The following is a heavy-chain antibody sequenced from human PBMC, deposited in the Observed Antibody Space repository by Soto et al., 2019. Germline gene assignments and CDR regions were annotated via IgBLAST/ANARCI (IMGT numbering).Heavy chain of an antibody. CDR2: ISYDGSNK. Sequence: QVQLVESGGGVVQPGRSLRLSCAASGFSFSSYAMHWVRQAPGTGLEWVAVISYDGSNKYYADSVKGRFTNSRDNSKNTLYLHMNSLRAEDTAVYYCAREVSGAYYGMDVWGQGTTVTVSS. CDR1: GFSFSSYA. D-gene: IGHD2-8*01. J-gene: IGHJ6*02. CDR3: AREVSGAYYGMDV. V-gene: IGHV3-30-3*01.